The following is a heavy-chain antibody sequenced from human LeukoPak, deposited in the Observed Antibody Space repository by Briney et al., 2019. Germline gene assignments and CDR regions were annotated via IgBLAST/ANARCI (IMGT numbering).Heavy chain of an antibody. CDR2: IKQDGSEK. CDR1: GFTFSSYW. CDR3: ARAIGYSSGWYVYDAFDI. Sequence: GGSLRLSCAASGFTFSSYWMSWVRQAPGKGLEWVVNIKQDGSEKYYVDSVKGRFTISRDNAKNSLYLQMNSLRAEDTAVYYCARAIGYSSGWYVYDAFDIWGQGTMVTVSS. V-gene: IGHV3-7*01. D-gene: IGHD6-19*01. J-gene: IGHJ3*02.